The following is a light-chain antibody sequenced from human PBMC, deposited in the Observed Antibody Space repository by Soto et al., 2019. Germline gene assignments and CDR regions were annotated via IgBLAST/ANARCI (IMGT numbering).Light chain of an antibody. Sequence: EIVLTHSPGTLSLSPGERATLSSRASQSVSSSYLAWYQQKPGQAPRLLIYGASSRATGIPDRFSGSGSGTDFTLTISRLEPEDFAVYYCQQYGSSPTWTFGQGTKVDIK. CDR1: QSVSSSY. CDR2: GAS. J-gene: IGKJ1*01. V-gene: IGKV3-20*01. CDR3: QQYGSSPTWT.